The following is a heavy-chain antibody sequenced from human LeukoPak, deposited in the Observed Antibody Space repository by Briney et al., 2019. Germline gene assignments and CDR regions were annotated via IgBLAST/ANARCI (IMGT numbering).Heavy chain of an antibody. Sequence: GGSPRLSCAASGFTFSNYAMSWVRQAPGKGLEWVSVISGSGGSTYYADSVKGRFTISRDNAKNSLYLQMNSLRAEDTAVYYCAELGITMIGGVWGKGTTVTISS. CDR2: ISGSGGST. D-gene: IGHD3-10*02. CDR1: GFTFSNYA. V-gene: IGHV3-23*01. CDR3: AELGITMIGGV. J-gene: IGHJ6*04.